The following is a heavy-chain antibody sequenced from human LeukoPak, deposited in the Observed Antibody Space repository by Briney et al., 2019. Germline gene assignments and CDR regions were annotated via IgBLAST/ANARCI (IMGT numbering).Heavy chain of an antibody. D-gene: IGHD2-15*01. CDR2: ITTSSTYI. CDR1: GFTFSSYT. J-gene: IGHJ3*02. Sequence: SGGSLRLSCTAYGFTFSSYTMKWVRQAPGKGLEWVSSITTSSTYIYYPDSVKGRFTISRDNAKKSLFLQMNSLRAEDTAVYYCARAVYCSGGSCYSGAFDIRGQGTKVTVSS. V-gene: IGHV3-21*01. CDR3: ARAVYCSGGSCYSGAFDI.